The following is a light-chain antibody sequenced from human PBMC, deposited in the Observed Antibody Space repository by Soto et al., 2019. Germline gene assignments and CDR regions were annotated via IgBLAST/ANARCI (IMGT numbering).Light chain of an antibody. CDR2: AAS. Sequence: DIQMTQSPSSLSASVGDRVTITCRTSQNINNYLNWYQQRPGKAPKLLIYAASTLESGVPSRFSGSGSGTDFTLAISSLQTEDFATYYCQQSYIDPWGTCGQGTKVESK. CDR1: QNINNY. CDR3: QQSYIDPWGT. V-gene: IGKV1-39*01. J-gene: IGKJ1*01.